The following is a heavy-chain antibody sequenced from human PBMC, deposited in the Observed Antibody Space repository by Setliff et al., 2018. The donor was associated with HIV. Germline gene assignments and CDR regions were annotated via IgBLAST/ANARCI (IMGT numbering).Heavy chain of an antibody. CDR1: GGTISSYY. J-gene: IGHJ6*03. D-gene: IGHD6-19*01. CDR2: IYTSGST. Sequence: SCTVSGGTISSYYWSWIRQPAGKGLEWIGRIYTSGSTNYNPSLKSRVTMSVDTSKNQFSLKLSSVTAADTAVYYCAKGVAGLQYYYYYMDVWGKGTTVTVSS. CDR3: AKGVAGLQYYYYYMDV. V-gene: IGHV4-4*07.